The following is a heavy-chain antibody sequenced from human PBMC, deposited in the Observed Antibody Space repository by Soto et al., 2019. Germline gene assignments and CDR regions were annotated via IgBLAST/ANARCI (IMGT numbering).Heavy chain of an antibody. CDR2: INGGSGST. CDR1: WITFANYP. CDR3: ARSPPPSGRFDS. V-gene: IGHV1-3*01. J-gene: IGHJ5*01. Sequence: ASVEVFFKAFWITFANYPFQWGRHAPGQRLEWMGWINGGSGSTRYSQNFQGRLTITRDSSANTVYMELSSLRSGDTAIYYCARSPPPSGRFDSWGQGTLVTVSS.